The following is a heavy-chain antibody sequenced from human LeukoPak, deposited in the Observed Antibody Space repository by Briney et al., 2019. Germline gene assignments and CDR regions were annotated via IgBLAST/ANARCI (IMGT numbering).Heavy chain of an antibody. J-gene: IGHJ4*02. CDR1: GFTFSSYA. Sequence: GASLRLSCAASGFTFSSYAMHWVRQAPGKGLEWVAVISYDGSNKYYADSVKGRFTISRDNSKNTLYLQMNSLRAEDTAVYYCARPFIAAAGPFDYWGQGTLVTVSS. V-gene: IGHV3-30*04. CDR2: ISYDGSNK. CDR3: ARPFIAAAGPFDY. D-gene: IGHD6-13*01.